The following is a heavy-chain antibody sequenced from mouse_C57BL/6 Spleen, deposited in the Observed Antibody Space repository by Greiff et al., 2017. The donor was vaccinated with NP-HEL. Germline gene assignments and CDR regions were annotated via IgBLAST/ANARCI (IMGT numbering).Heavy chain of an antibody. CDR3: ARSGYSNDEGYFDY. CDR1: GYTFTDYY. CDR2: INPNNGGT. V-gene: IGHV1-26*01. Sequence: EVQLQQSGPELVKPGASVKISCKASGYTFTDYYMNWVKQSHGKSLEWIGDINPNNGGTSYNQKFKGKATLTVDKSSSTAYMELRSLTSEDSAVYYCARSGYSNDEGYFDYWGQGTTLTVSS. D-gene: IGHD2-12*01. J-gene: IGHJ2*01.